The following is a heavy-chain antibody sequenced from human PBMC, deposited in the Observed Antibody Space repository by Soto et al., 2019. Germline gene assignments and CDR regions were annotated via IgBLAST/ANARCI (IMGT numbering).Heavy chain of an antibody. J-gene: IGHJ5*02. Sequence: PGESLKSSCNASGFSFTSYWIACVRQMPGKVLELMGVIFPDDSDTRYSPSFQGQVTISDDKSISTAYLQWGSLKASDTAMYYCERRGKEYDRSCWFDTWGQGTKVTVSS. V-gene: IGHV5-51*01. CDR2: IFPDDSDT. D-gene: IGHD3-16*01. CDR3: ERRGKEYDRSCWFDT. CDR1: GFSFTSYW.